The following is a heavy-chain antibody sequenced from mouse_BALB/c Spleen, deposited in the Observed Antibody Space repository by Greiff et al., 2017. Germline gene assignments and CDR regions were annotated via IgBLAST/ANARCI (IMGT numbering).Heavy chain of an antibody. V-gene: IGHV1-87*01. D-gene: IGHD1-1*01. CDR3: ARGNYYGGSSTRYFDV. Sequence: QVQLQQSGAELARPGASVKLSCKASGYTFTSYWMQWVKQRPGQGLEWIGAIYPGDGDTRYTQKFKGKATLTADKSSSTAYMQLSSLASEDSAVYYCARGNYYGGSSTRYFDVWGAGTPVTVSA. J-gene: IGHJ1*01. CDR1: GYTFTSYW. CDR2: IYPGDGDT.